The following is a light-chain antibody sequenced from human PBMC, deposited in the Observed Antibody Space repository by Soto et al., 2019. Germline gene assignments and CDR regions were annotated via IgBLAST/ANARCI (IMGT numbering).Light chain of an antibody. CDR2: DVS. CDR1: SSDVGAYNF. CDR3: SSFAGSNILL. J-gene: IGLJ2*01. Sequence: QSVLTQPPSASGSPGQSVTISCTGTSSDVGAYNFVSWYQQHPGKAPKLIIYDVSKRPSGVPDRFSGSKSGNTASLTVSGLQAEDEADYYCSSFAGSNILLFGGGTQLTVL. V-gene: IGLV2-8*01.